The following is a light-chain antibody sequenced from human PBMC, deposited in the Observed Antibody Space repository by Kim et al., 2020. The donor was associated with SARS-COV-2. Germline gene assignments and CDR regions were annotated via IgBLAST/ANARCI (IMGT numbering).Light chain of an antibody. V-gene: IGLV1-44*01. Sequence: GQRVTISCSGSSSDIGSNVVNWYQHLPGTAPKLLIYSNNQRPSGVPVRFSGSKSGTSASLAISGLQSEDEADYYCAAWDDSLNGPVFGGGTQLTVL. CDR1: SSDIGSNV. CDR2: SNN. J-gene: IGLJ2*01. CDR3: AAWDDSLNGPV.